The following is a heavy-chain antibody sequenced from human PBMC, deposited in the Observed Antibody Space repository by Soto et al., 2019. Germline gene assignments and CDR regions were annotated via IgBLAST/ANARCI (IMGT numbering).Heavy chain of an antibody. Sequence: GGSLRLSCAASGFTFTASAIHWVRQASGKGLEWVGRIRTKADSYATAYVESVKGRFSISRDDSQNTAYLQMNSLKTEDTAVYYCTRLRKSGDFDYWGQGTLVTVSS. CDR3: TRLRKSGDFDY. V-gene: IGHV3-73*01. D-gene: IGHD3-10*01. CDR2: IRTKADSYAT. J-gene: IGHJ4*02. CDR1: GFTFTASA.